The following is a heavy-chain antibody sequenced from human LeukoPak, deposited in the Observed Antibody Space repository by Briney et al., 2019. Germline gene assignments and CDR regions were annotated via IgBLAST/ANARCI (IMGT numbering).Heavy chain of an antibody. CDR2: ISYDGSNK. CDR3: ARDRTKNFDY. CDR1: GFTFSSYA. J-gene: IGHJ4*02. V-gene: IGHV3-30*04. Sequence: QAGGSLRLSCAASGFTFSSYAMHWVRQAPGKGLEWVAVISYDGSNKYYADSVKGRFTISGDNSKNTLYLQMNSLRAEDTAVYYCARDRTKNFDYWGQGTLVTVSS. D-gene: IGHD2-8*01.